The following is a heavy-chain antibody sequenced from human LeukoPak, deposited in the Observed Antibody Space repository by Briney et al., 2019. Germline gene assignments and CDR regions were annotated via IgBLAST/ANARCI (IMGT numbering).Heavy chain of an antibody. Sequence: ASVKISCKASGYTFTSYYMYWVRQAPGQGLEWMGIINPNRGSTSYAQKFQGRVTMTRDMSTSTVYMELSSLRSEDTAVYYCATGGHVRVYDSSAYYGHYWGQGTLVTVSS. CDR2: INPNRGST. J-gene: IGHJ4*02. V-gene: IGHV1-46*01. CDR3: ATGGHVRVYDSSAYYGHY. D-gene: IGHD3-22*01. CDR1: GYTFTSYY.